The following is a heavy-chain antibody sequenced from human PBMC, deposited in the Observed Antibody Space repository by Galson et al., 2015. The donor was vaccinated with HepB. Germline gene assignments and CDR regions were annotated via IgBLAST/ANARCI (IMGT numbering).Heavy chain of an antibody. Sequence: SLRLSCAASRFSFSDYAMHWVRQAPGKGLEWVSVISSDGNNRYYADSVKGRLTISRDNSKNTVYLQMNSLTNEDMALYYCVRGMGWIADWLSDYYGMDVWGQGTTVTVSS. J-gene: IGHJ6*02. V-gene: IGHV3-30-3*01. CDR1: RFSFSDYA. CDR2: ISSDGNNR. D-gene: IGHD2-21*01. CDR3: VRGMGWIADWLSDYYGMDV.